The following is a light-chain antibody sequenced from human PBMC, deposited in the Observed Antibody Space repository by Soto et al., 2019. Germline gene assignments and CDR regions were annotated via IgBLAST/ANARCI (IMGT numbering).Light chain of an antibody. J-gene: IGLJ2*01. V-gene: IGLV2-8*01. CDR2: EVT. Sequence: QSALTQPPSASGSPGQSVTISCTGTRSDVGGYGYVSWYQQHPGKAPKLMIYEVTKRPSGVPDRFSGSKSGNTASLTVSGLQADDEADYYCSSYAGSNTDVVFGGGTKLTVL. CDR3: SSYAGSNTDVV. CDR1: RSDVGGYGY.